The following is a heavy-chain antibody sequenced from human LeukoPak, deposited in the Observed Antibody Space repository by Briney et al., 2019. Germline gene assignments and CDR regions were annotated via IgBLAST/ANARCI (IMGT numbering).Heavy chain of an antibody. J-gene: IGHJ5*02. CDR3: ARRGYSYGLGPFDP. V-gene: IGHV1-69*05. CDR1: GGTFSSYA. Sequence: VASVKVSCKASGGTFSSYAISWVRQAPGQGLEWMGGIIPISGTANYAQKFQGRVTITTDESTSTAYMELSSLRSEDTAVYYCARRGYSYGLGPFDPWGQGTLVTVSS. D-gene: IGHD5-18*01. CDR2: IIPISGTA.